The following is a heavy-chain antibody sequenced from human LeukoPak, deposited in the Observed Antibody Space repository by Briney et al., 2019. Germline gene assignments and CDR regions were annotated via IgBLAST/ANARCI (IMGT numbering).Heavy chain of an antibody. Sequence: GGSLRLSCAASGFTFSDYYMSWIRQAPGKGLEWVSYISSSVSTIYYADSVKGRITISRDNAKNSLYLQMNSLRAEDTAVYYCARVVDTAMVLDYWGQGTLVTVSS. J-gene: IGHJ4*02. CDR1: GFTFSDYY. CDR3: ARVVDTAMVLDY. CDR2: ISSSVSTI. D-gene: IGHD5-18*01. V-gene: IGHV3-11*01.